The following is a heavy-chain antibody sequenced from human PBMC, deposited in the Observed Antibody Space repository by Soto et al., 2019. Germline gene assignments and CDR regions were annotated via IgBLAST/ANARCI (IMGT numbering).Heavy chain of an antibody. V-gene: IGHV4-34*01. CDR3: ARRRGYCSSTSCSPLHY. CDR1: GGSFSGYY. D-gene: IGHD2-2*01. Sequence: SETLSLTCAVYGGSFSGYYWSWIRQPPGKGLEWIGEINHSGSTNYNPSLKSRVTISVDTSKNQFSLKLSSVTAADTAVYYCARRRGYCSSTSCSPLHYWGQGTLVTVSS. J-gene: IGHJ4*02. CDR2: INHSGST.